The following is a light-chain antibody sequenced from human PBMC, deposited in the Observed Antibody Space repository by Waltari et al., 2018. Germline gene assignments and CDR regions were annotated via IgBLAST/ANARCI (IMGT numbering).Light chain of an antibody. CDR1: QGIRYD. V-gene: IGKV1-6*01. Sequence: AIQMTQSPSSLSASVGDKVTITCRASQGIRYDLGWYQQKPGKAPKLLIYAASSLQSGVPSRFSGGGADTEFTLTISSLQPEDFATYYCLQDYNSPWTFGQGTKVEIK. CDR2: AAS. J-gene: IGKJ1*01. CDR3: LQDYNSPWT.